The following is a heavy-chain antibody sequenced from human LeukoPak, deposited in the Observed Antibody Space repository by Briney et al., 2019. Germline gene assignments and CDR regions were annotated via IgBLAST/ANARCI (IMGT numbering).Heavy chain of an antibody. CDR2: IRYDGGNK. D-gene: IGHD4-23*01. V-gene: IGHV3-30*02. CDR3: AKSLRWGFDY. Sequence: GGSLRLSCAASGFSFSNYGIHWVRLAPGKGLEWVSFIRYDGGNKWYADSVKGRFTISRDNSKNTLYLQMNSLRAEDTAVYYCAKSLRWGFDYWGQGTMVTVSS. J-gene: IGHJ4*02. CDR1: GFSFSNYG.